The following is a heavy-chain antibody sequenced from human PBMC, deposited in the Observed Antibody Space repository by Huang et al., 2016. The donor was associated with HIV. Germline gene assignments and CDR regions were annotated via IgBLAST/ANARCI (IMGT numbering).Heavy chain of an antibody. CDR3: LPAGHVSHYYYMDV. CDR1: GFSFTSYD. V-gene: IGHV3-30*03. CDR2: VSNDGNVK. J-gene: IGHJ6*03. Sequence: QGQLVESGGGVVQPGRSLRLSCAASGFSFTSYDMQWVRQVPGKGLDWVSFVSNDGNVKYYADSVKGRFTISRDNFKNTLYLQMNSLRTGDTAVYFCLPAGHVSHYYYMDVWGKGTTVIVSS.